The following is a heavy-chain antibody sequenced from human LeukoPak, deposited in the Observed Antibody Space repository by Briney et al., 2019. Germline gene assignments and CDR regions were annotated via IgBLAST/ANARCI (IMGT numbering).Heavy chain of an antibody. V-gene: IGHV4-39*01. Sequence: PSETLSLTCTVSGGSISSSSYYWGWVRQPPGKGLEWLGSIYYSGSTYYNPSRKSRVTISVDTSKNQFSMKLSSVTAADTAVYYCARHLIAAAELYDYWGQGTLVTVSS. D-gene: IGHD6-13*01. CDR2: IYYSGST. J-gene: IGHJ4*02. CDR1: GGSISSSSYY. CDR3: ARHLIAAAELYDY.